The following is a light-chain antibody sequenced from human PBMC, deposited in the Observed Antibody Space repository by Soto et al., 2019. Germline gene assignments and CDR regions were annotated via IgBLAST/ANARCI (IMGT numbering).Light chain of an antibody. J-gene: IGLJ2*01. V-gene: IGLV2-18*01. CDR2: EVS. Sequence: QSALTQPPSVSGSPGQSVTISCTGTSSDIGSNNRVSWYQQPPGTAPKLIIYEVSNRPSGVPDRFSGSKSGSMASLTISGLQADDEAEYYCSLYRSGNTIFGGGTKLTVL. CDR3: SLYRSGNTI. CDR1: SSDIGSNNR.